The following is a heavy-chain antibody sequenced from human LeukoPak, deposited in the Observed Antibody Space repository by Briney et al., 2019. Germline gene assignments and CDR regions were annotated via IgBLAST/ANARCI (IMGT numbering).Heavy chain of an antibody. CDR1: GFTFNNFA. D-gene: IGHD3-16*02. CDR2: ISGSGGST. Sequence: GGSLRLSCAASGFTFNNFAMSWVRQAPGKGLEWVSAISGSGGSTYYADSVKGRFTISRDNSKNTLYLQMNSLRAEDTAVYYCASKTGVWGSYRSWYFDYWGQGTLVTVSS. CDR3: ASKTGVWGSYRSWYFDY. J-gene: IGHJ4*02. V-gene: IGHV3-23*01.